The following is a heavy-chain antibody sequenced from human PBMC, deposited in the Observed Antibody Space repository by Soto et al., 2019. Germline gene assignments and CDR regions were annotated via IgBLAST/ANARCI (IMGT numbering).Heavy chain of an antibody. CDR3: ARDSSGLWGSWFDP. J-gene: IGHJ5*02. D-gene: IGHD5-18*01. CDR2: IYHSGST. V-gene: IGHV4-30-2*01. Sequence: SETLSLTCAVSGGSISSGGYSWSWIRQPPGKGLEWIGYIYHSGSTYYNPSLKSRVTISVDRSKNQFSLKLSSVTAADTAVYYCARDSSGLWGSWFDPWGQGTLVTVS. CDR1: GGSISSGGYS.